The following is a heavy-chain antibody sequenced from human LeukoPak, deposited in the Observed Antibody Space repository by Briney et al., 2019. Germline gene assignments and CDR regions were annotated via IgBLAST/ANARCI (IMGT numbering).Heavy chain of an antibody. CDR1: GFTFDDYG. CDR3: ARERWDIVVVPADRALDY. Sequence: PGGSLRLSCAASGFTFDDYGMSWVRQAPGKGLEWVSGINWNGGSTGYADSVKGRFTISRDNAKNSLYLQMNSLRAEDTALYYCARERWDIVVVPADRALDYWGQGTLVTVSS. D-gene: IGHD2-2*01. V-gene: IGHV3-20*04. CDR2: INWNGGST. J-gene: IGHJ4*02.